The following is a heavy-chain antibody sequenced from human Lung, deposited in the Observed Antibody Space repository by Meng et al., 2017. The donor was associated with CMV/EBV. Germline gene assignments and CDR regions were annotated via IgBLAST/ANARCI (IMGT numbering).Heavy chain of an antibody. CDR2: IYYSGSG. CDR1: GCTINSFGKY. V-gene: IGHV4-31*11. J-gene: IGHJ4*02. CDR3: ARATQSVWEIFDN. Sequence: SETXSLXCAVSGCTINSFGKYWSWIRQHPGKGLVWIGYIYYSGSGYYNPALRSRITMSVDTYKDQFSLKLPSVTDAATAVYYYARATQSVWEIFDNGGQGXMVTVSS. D-gene: IGHD3-16*01.